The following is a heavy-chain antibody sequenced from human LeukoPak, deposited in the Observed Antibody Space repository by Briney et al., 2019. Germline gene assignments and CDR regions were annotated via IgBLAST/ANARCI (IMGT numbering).Heavy chain of an antibody. CDR2: IYSDGST. Sequence: GGSLRLSCAASGFTVSSNYMSWVRQAPGKGLEWVSVIYSDGSTYYADSVKGRFTISRDNAKNSLYLQMNSLRAEDTAVYYCAREGPLTGDAFDIWGQGTMVTVSS. V-gene: IGHV3-53*01. CDR3: AREGPLTGDAFDI. J-gene: IGHJ3*02. CDR1: GFTVSSNY. D-gene: IGHD7-27*01.